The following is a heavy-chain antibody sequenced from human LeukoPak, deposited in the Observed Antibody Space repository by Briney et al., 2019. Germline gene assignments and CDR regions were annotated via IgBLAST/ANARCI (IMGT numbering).Heavy chain of an antibody. D-gene: IGHD3-16*01. V-gene: IGHV3-7*01. CDR3: EAFYYDESGWGDASDM. Sequence: GGSLRLSCAASGFTFSSYWMSWVRQAPGKGLEWVANIKEDGSEKYYVDSVKGRFTISRDNAKKSLYLQMNRLRAEDTAVYYCEAFYYDESGWGDASDMWGQGTMVTVSS. CDR1: GFTFSSYW. CDR2: IKEDGSEK. J-gene: IGHJ3*02.